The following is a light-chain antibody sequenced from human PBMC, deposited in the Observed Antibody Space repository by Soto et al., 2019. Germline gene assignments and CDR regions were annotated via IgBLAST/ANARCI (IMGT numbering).Light chain of an antibody. CDR2: DAS. CDR1: QSVSSY. V-gene: IGKV3-11*01. CDR3: QQRSNWPPEIT. J-gene: IGKJ5*01. Sequence: EIVLTQSPATLFLSPGERATLSCRASQSVSSYLAWYQQKPGQAPRLLIYDASNRATGIPARFSGSGSGTDFTHTISSLEPEDFAVYYCQQRSNWPPEITFGQGTRLEIK.